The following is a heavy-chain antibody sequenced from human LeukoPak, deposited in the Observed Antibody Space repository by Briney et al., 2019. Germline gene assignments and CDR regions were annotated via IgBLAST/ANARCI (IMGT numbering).Heavy chain of an antibody. CDR3: ARDRTDCSGGSCGSWFDP. CDR1: GGSISSHY. Sequence: SETLSLTCTVSGGSISSHYWSWIRQPPGKGLEWIGYIYYSGSTNYNPSLKSRVTISVDTSKNQFSLKLSSVTAADTAVYYCARDRTDCSGGSCGSWFDPWGQGTLVTVSS. V-gene: IGHV4-59*11. J-gene: IGHJ5*02. CDR2: IYYSGST. D-gene: IGHD2-15*01.